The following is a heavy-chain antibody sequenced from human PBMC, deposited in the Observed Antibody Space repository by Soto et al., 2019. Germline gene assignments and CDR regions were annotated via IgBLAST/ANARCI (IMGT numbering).Heavy chain of an antibody. V-gene: IGHV4-34*01. D-gene: IGHD5-12*01. J-gene: IGHJ4*02. CDR2: INHSGST. CDR1: GESFSGYY. CDR3: ARTGIVATIWGFDY. Sequence: SETLSLTCTVYGESFSGYYWTWIRQPPGKGLEWIGEINHSGSTNYNPSLKSRVTISVDTSKNQFSLKLSSVTAADTAVYYCARTGIVATIWGFDYWGQGTPVTVSS.